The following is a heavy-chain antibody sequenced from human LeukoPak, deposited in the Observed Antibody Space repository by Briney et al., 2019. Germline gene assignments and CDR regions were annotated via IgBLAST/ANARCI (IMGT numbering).Heavy chain of an antibody. CDR1: GGSVSSGSYY. Sequence: TTSETLSLTCTVSGGSVSSGSYYWSWIRQPPGKGLEWIGYIYYSGSTNYNPSLKSRVTISVDTSKNQFSLKLSSVTAADTAVYYCARVPVGATTVLDYWGQGTLVTVSS. CDR3: ARVPVGATTVLDY. CDR2: IYYSGST. J-gene: IGHJ4*02. D-gene: IGHD1-26*01. V-gene: IGHV4-61*01.